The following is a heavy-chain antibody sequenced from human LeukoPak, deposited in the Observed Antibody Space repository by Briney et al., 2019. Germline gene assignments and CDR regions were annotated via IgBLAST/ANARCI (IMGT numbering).Heavy chain of an antibody. CDR3: ARVGGPTYSSSSAFDY. J-gene: IGHJ4*02. V-gene: IGHV1-3*01. D-gene: IGHD6-6*01. Sequence: GASVKVSCKASGYTFTSYAMHWVRQAPGQRLEWMGWINAGNGNTKYSQKFQGRVTITRDTSASTAYMELSSLRSEDTAVYYCARVGGPTYSSSSAFDYWGQGTLVTVSS. CDR1: GYTFTSYA. CDR2: INAGNGNT.